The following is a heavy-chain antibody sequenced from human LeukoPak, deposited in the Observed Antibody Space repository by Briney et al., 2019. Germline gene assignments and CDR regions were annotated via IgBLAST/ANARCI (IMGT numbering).Heavy chain of an antibody. Sequence: GESLKISCKGSGYSFTSYWIGWVRQMPGKGLEWMGIIYPGDSDTGYSPSFQGQVTISADKSISTAYLQWSSLKASDTAMYYCARAIPEGPAAILVDPWGQGTLVTVSS. CDR3: ARAIPEGPAAILVDP. CDR1: GYSFTSYW. V-gene: IGHV5-51*01. J-gene: IGHJ5*02. CDR2: IYPGDSDT. D-gene: IGHD2-2*02.